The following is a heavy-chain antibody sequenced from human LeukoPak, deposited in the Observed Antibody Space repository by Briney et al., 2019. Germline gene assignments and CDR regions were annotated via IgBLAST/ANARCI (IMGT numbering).Heavy chain of an antibody. D-gene: IGHD3-16*01. CDR1: GYTFTSYG. V-gene: IGHV1-18*01. J-gene: IGHJ3*02. Sequence: VASVKVSCKASGYTFTSYGISWVRQAPGQGLEWMGWISAYNGNTNYAQKLQGRVTMTTDTSTSTAYMELGSLRSEDTAVYYCATSTFFPNDAFDIWGQGTMVTVSS. CDR3: ATSTFFPNDAFDI. CDR2: ISAYNGNT.